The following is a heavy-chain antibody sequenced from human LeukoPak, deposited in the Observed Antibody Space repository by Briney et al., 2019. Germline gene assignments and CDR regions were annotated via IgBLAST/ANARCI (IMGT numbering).Heavy chain of an antibody. Sequence: SETLSLTCAVHGGSFSGYYWSWLRQPPGKGLEWIGEINHSGSTNYNPSLKSRVTISVDTSKNQFSLKLSSVTAADTAVYYCARGLGKYSSVYYYYYGMDVWGKGTTATVSS. CDR1: GGSFSGYY. CDR3: ARGLGKYSSVYYYYYGMDV. CDR2: INHSGST. D-gene: IGHD6-25*01. V-gene: IGHV4-34*01. J-gene: IGHJ6*04.